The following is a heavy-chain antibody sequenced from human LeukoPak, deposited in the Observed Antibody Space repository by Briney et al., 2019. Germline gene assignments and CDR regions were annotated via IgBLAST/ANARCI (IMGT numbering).Heavy chain of an antibody. D-gene: IGHD2-15*01. CDR2: IYYSGST. CDR3: ARHRGCSGGTCYRYFDY. V-gene: IGHV4-39*01. CDR1: GGSISSNTYY. J-gene: IGHJ4*02. Sequence: PSETLSLTCTVSGGSISSNTYYWGWIRQLPGKGLEWIGSIYYSGSTYYNPSLKSRATISVDTSTNQFSLKLTSVTAADTAVYYCARHRGCSGGTCYRYFDYWGQGTLVTVSS.